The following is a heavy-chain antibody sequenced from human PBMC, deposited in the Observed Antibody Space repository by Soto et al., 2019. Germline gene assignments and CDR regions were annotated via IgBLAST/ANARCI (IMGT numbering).Heavy chain of an antibody. D-gene: IGHD3-3*01. Sequence: GGSLRLSCAASGFTFSSYGMHWVRQAPGKGLGWVAVISYDGSNKYYADSVKGRFTISRDNSKNTLYLQMNSLRAEDTAVYYCAKDRDNHYDFWSGYYPDYWGQGTLVTVSS. CDR2: ISYDGSNK. CDR3: AKDRDNHYDFWSGYYPDY. J-gene: IGHJ4*02. V-gene: IGHV3-30*18. CDR1: GFTFSSYG.